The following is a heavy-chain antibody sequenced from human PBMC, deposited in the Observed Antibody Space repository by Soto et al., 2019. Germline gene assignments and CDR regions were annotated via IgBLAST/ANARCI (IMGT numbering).Heavy chain of an antibody. Sequence: SQTLSLTCAISGDSVSSNSAAWNWIRQSPSRGLEWLGRTYYRSKWYNDYAVSVKSRITINPDTSKNQFSLQLNSVTPDDTAVYYCARAYCTNGVCGWFDPWGQGTLVTVSS. CDR1: GDSVSSNSAA. J-gene: IGHJ5*02. CDR3: ARAYCTNGVCGWFDP. D-gene: IGHD2-8*01. CDR2: TYYRSKWYN. V-gene: IGHV6-1*01.